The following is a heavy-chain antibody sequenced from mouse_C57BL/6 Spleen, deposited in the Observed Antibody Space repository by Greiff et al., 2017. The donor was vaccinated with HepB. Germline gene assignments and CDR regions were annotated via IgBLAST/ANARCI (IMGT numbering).Heavy chain of an antibody. CDR2: IYPGDGDT. CDR3: ARERNYGSSPAWFAY. J-gene: IGHJ3*01. Sequence: VQLQESGPELVKPGASVKISCKASGYAFSSSWMNWVKQRPGKGLEWIGRIYPGDGDTNYNGKFKGKAPLTADKSSSTAYMQLSSLTSEDSAVYCCARERNYGSSPAWFAYWGQGTLVTVSA. CDR1: GYAFSSSW. V-gene: IGHV1-82*01. D-gene: IGHD1-1*01.